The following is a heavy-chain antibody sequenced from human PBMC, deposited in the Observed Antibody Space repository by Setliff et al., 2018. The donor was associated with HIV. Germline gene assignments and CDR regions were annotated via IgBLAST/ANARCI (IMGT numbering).Heavy chain of an antibody. Sequence: ASVKVSCKASGYTFSQYPIHWVRQAPGQRPEWMGWINTGNGNTKYSQKFQDRVTMTTDTSTSTAYMELRSLRSDDTAVYYCATTLRYFDWLRNWGQGTLVTVSS. J-gene: IGHJ4*02. CDR3: ATTLRYFDWLRN. CDR1: GYTFSQYP. V-gene: IGHV1-3*04. CDR2: INTGNGNT. D-gene: IGHD3-9*01.